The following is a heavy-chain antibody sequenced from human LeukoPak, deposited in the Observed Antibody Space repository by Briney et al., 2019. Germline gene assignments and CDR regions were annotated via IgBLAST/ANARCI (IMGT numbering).Heavy chain of an antibody. V-gene: IGHV1-69*04. CDR1: GGTFSSYA. CDR2: IIPILGIA. CDR3: ARDTLADRNDYAFDI. Sequence: GASVKVSCKASGGTFSSYAISWVRQAPGQGLEWMGRIIPILGIANYAQKFQGRVTITADKSTSTAYMELSSLRSEDTAVYYCARDTLADRNDYAFDIWGQGTMVTVSS. D-gene: IGHD1-1*01. J-gene: IGHJ3*02.